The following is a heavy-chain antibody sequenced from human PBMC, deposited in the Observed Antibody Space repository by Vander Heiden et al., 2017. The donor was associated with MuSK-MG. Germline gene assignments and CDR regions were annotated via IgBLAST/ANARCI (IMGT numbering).Heavy chain of an antibody. Sequence: EVQLVQSGAEVKKPGESLKISCKGSGSSFTSYWIGWVRQMPGKGLEWMGIIYPGDSDTRYSPSFQGQVTISADKSISTAYLQWSSLKASDTAMYYCARHAGSQGSYYYYYYMDVWGKGTTVTVSS. CDR1: GSSFTSYW. V-gene: IGHV5-51*01. D-gene: IGHD6-13*01. CDR3: ARHAGSQGSYYYYYYMDV. CDR2: IYPGDSDT. J-gene: IGHJ6*03.